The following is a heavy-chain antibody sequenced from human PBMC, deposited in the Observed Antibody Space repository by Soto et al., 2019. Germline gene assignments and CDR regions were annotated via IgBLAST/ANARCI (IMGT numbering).Heavy chain of an antibody. J-gene: IGHJ4*02. Sequence: ASVKVSCKASGYNFTSYYMHWVRQAPGQGLEWMGIIDPSGGSTSYAQKFQGRVSVTRDTSTSTVYMDLSSLRSEDTAVYYCARDLTGGPTYYDFWSGYSPVDYWGLGTLATVSS. CDR3: ARDLTGGPTYYDFWSGYSPVDY. V-gene: IGHV1-46*03. CDR1: GYNFTSYY. D-gene: IGHD3-3*01. CDR2: IDPSGGST.